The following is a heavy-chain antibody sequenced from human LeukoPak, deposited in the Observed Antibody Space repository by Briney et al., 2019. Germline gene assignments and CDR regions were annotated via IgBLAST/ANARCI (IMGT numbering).Heavy chain of an antibody. CDR2: INWRSDEI. CDR1: GFTFDNYA. J-gene: IGHJ6*03. D-gene: IGHD2-2*01. Sequence: PGGSLRLSCSASGFTFDNYAMHWVRQAPMKGLEWVASINWRSDEIGYADSVKGRFTISRDNSKNTLYLQMNSLRAEDTAVYYCARDRYCSSTSCSPFSYYMDVWGKGTTVTVSS. V-gene: IGHV3-9*01. CDR3: ARDRYCSSTSCSPFSYYMDV.